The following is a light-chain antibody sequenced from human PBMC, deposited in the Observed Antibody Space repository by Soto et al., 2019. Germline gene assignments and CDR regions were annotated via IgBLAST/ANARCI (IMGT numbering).Light chain of an antibody. J-gene: IGKJ4*01. Sequence: EIVLTQSPATLSLSPGERATLSCRTSQSVSSYLAWYQQKPGQAPRLLIYYASNRATGVPARFSGSGSGTDFTLTISSLEPEDFAVYYCQQRRNWPPLTFGGGTKVEIK. V-gene: IGKV3-11*01. CDR1: QSVSSY. CDR2: YAS. CDR3: QQRRNWPPLT.